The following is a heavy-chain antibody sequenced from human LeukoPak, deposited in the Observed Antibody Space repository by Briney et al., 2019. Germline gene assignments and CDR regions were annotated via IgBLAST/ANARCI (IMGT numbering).Heavy chain of an antibody. J-gene: IGHJ4*02. CDR3: ARGRPHGNDY. CDR2: ISWNSGSI. CDR1: GFTFDDYA. Sequence: GGSLRLSCAASGFTFDDYAMHWVRQAPGKGLEWVSGISWNSGSIGYADSVKGRFTISRDNAKNSLYLQMNSLRAEDTAVYYCARGRPHGNDYWGQGTLVTVSS. D-gene: IGHD4-23*01. V-gene: IGHV3-9*01.